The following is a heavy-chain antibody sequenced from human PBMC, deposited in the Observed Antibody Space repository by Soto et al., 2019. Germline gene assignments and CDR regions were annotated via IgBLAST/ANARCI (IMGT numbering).Heavy chain of an antibody. CDR2: IYYSGST. J-gene: IGHJ3*02. CDR1: GGSVSSGSYY. D-gene: IGHD5-12*01. Sequence: QVQLQESGPGLVKPSETLSLTCTVSGGSVSSGSYYWSWIRQPPGKGLEWIGYIYYSGSTNYNPSLKSRVNISVDTSKNQFSLKLSSVTAADTAVYYCAGEGAIGYGRDGAFDIWGQGTMVTVSS. CDR3: AGEGAIGYGRDGAFDI. V-gene: IGHV4-61*01.